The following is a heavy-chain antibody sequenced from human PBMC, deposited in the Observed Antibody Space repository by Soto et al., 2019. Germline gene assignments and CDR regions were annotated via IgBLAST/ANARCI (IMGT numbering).Heavy chain of an antibody. Sequence: SETLSLTCTVSGGSISSYYWSWIRQPPGKGLGWIGYIYYSGSTNYNPSLKSRVTISVDTSKNQFSLKLSSVTAADTAVYYCAREVYGSGRYGAFDIWGQGTMVTVSS. CDR3: AREVYGSGRYGAFDI. V-gene: IGHV4-59*01. CDR1: GGSISSYY. J-gene: IGHJ3*02. D-gene: IGHD3-10*01. CDR2: IYYSGST.